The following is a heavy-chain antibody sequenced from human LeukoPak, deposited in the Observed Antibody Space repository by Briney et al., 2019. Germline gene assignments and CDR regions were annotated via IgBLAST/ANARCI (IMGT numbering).Heavy chain of an antibody. V-gene: IGHV4/OR15-8*01. CDR2: FYHSGGA. Sequence: PSETLSLTCAVSGASIASHSWWSWVRKPPGKGLEWIGEFYHSGGANYKPSPKSRCTMSLDTSKNQYSLKLSSVAAANTALYYCARSRSSSWDVSFEYWGQGALVTVSS. J-gene: IGHJ4*02. CDR3: ARSRSSSWDVSFEY. D-gene: IGHD6-13*01. CDR1: GASIASHSW.